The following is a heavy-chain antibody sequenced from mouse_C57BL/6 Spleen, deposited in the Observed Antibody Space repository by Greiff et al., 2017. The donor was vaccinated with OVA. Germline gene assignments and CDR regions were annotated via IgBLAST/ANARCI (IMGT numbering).Heavy chain of an antibody. Sequence: EVQLQESGPGLVKPSQSLSLTCSVTGYSITSGYYWNWIRQFPGNKLEWMGYISYDGSNNYNPSLKNRISITRDTSKNQFFLKLNSVTTEDTATYYCASPYGNYGYFDVWGTGTTVTVSS. CDR1: GYSITSGYY. CDR2: ISYDGSN. J-gene: IGHJ1*03. D-gene: IGHD2-1*01. V-gene: IGHV3-6*01. CDR3: ASPYGNYGYFDV.